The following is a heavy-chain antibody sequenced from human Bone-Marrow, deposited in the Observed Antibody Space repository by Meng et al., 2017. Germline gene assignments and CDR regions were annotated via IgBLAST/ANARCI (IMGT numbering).Heavy chain of an antibody. Sequence: SETLSLTCTVSGGSISSGGYYWSWIRQHPGKGLEWIGYIYYSGSTYYNPSLKSRVTISVDTSKNQFSLKLSSVTAADTAVYYCARYGIGYCGGDCYRIYYYGMDVWGQGITVNGAS. J-gene: IGHJ6*02. CDR1: GGSISSGGYY. CDR3: ARYGIGYCGGDCYRIYYYGMDV. D-gene: IGHD2-21*02. V-gene: IGHV4-31*03. CDR2: IYYSGST.